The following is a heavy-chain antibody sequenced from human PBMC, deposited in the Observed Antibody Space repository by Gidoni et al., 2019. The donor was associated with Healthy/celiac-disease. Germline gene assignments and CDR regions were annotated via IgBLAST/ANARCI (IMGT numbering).Heavy chain of an antibody. V-gene: IGHV4-30-2*01. CDR3: ARGADFYYYGMEV. Sequence: PGKGLEWIGYIYHSGSTSYNPSLKIRVTISVDRSKNQFSLKLSSVTAADTAVYYCARGADFYYYGMEVWGQGTTVTVSS. CDR2: IYHSGST. J-gene: IGHJ6*02.